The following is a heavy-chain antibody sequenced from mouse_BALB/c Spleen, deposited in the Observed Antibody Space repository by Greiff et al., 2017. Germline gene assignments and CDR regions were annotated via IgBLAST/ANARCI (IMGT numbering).Heavy chain of an antibody. CDR2: IWSGGST. V-gene: IGHV2-2*02. CDR1: GFSLTSYG. D-gene: IGHD2-3*01. J-gene: IGHJ1*01. Sequence: VKLMESGPGLVQPSQSLSITCTVSGFSLTSYGVHWVRQSPGKGLEWLGVIWSGGSTDYNAAFISRLSISKDNSKSQVFFKMNSLQANDTAIYYCARMAIYDGYYGSFDVWGAGTTVTVSS. CDR3: ARMAIYDGYYGSFDV.